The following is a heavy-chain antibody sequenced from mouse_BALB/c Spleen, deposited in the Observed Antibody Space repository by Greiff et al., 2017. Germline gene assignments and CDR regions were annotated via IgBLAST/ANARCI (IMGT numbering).Heavy chain of an antibody. CDR1: GYTFTSYW. Sequence: VQLVESGAELARPGASVKLSCKASGYTFTSYWMQWVKQRPGQGLEWIGAIYPGDGDTRYTQKFKGKATLTADKSSSTAYMQLSSLASEDSAVYYCAREEGDYYDYAMDYWGQGTSVTVSS. CDR3: AREEGDYYDYAMDY. D-gene: IGHD1-1*02. V-gene: IGHV1-87*01. J-gene: IGHJ4*01. CDR2: IYPGDGDT.